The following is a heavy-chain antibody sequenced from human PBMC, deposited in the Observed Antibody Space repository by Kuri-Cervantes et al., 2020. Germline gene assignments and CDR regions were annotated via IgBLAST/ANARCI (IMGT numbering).Heavy chain of an antibody. CDR1: GGTFSSYA. CDR3: ARVFQQLVTNYYYYGMDV. V-gene: IGHV1-18*01. D-gene: IGHD6-13*01. CDR2: ISAYNGYT. J-gene: IGHJ6*02. Sequence: ASVKVSCKASGGTFSSYAIRWVRQAPGQGLEWMGWISAYNGYTNYAQKLQGRVTMTTDTSTSTAYMELRSLRSDDTAVYYCARVFQQLVTNYYYYGMDVWGQETTVTVSS.